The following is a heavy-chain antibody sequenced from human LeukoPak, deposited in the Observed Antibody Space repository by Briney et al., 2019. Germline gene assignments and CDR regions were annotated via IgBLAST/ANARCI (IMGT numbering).Heavy chain of an antibody. D-gene: IGHD2-15*01. CDR2: ISWNSGSI. CDR1: GFTFDDYA. J-gene: IGHJ6*02. V-gene: IGHV3-9*01. CDR3: AKDKGYSVAVGMDV. Sequence: GGSLRLSYAASGFTFDDYAMHWVRQAPGKGLEWVSGISWNSGSIGYADSVKGRFTISRDNAKNSLYLQMNSLRAEDTALYYCAKDKGYSVAVGMDVWGQGTTVTVSS.